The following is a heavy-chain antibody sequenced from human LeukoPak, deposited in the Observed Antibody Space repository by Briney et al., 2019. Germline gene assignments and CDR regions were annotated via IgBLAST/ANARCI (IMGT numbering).Heavy chain of an antibody. V-gene: IGHV4-59*12. Sequence: SETLSLTCTVSGGSISSYYWSWIRQPPGKGLEWIGYIYYSGSTNYNPSLKSRVTISVDTSKNQFSLKLSSVTAADTAVYYCAREGLTRGDYPNWFDPWGQGTLVTVSS. CDR2: IYYSGST. CDR1: GGSISSYY. J-gene: IGHJ5*02. D-gene: IGHD4-17*01. CDR3: AREGLTRGDYPNWFDP.